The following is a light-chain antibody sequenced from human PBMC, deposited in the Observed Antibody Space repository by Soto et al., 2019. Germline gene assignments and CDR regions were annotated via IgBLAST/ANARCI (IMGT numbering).Light chain of an antibody. V-gene: IGKV1-27*01. CDR1: QGIRSY. Sequence: DIQLTQSPSSLSASVGDRVTITCRVSQGIRSYLNWCWQKPGKLPKLLMYSASNLQSGDPSRFSGSGSGTAFTLTLSSLQPEDVETYYGQRTYNAPWTFGQGTKVEIK. J-gene: IGKJ1*01. CDR2: SAS. CDR3: QRTYNAPWT.